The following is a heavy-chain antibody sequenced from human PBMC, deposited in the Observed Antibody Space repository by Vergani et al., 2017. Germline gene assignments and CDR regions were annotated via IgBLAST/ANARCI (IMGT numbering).Heavy chain of an antibody. J-gene: IGHJ4*02. V-gene: IGHV3-23*01. CDR3: AKSVHVAGTRGYVDY. CDR1: GFTFSSYA. CDR2: ISGSGGST. D-gene: IGHD6-19*01. Sequence: EVQLLESGGGLVQPGGSLRLSCAASGFTFSSYAMSWVRQAPGKGLEWVAAISGSGGSTYYADSVKGRFTISRDNSNNTLYLQMNSLSAEDTAVYYCAKSVHVAGTRGYVDYWGQGTLVTVSS.